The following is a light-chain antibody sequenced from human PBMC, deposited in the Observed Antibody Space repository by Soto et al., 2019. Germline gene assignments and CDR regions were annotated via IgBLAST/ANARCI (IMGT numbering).Light chain of an antibody. J-gene: IGKJ2*01. Sequence: EIALTQSPGTLSLSPGEGATLSCRASQSIDSGYLAWYQQKPGQAPRLLMYGASSRPTGISDRFSGSGSGTDFTLTISSLEPEDFPVYYCQQYGTPPFTFGQGTKLEIK. V-gene: IGKV3-20*01. CDR3: QQYGTPPFT. CDR1: QSIDSGY. CDR2: GAS.